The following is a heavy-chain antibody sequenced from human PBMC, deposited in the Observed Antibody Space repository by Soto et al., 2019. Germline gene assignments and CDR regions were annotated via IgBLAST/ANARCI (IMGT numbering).Heavy chain of an antibody. Sequence: EASVKVSCKASGGTFSSYAISWVRQAPGQGLEWMGGIIPIFGTANYAQKFQGRVTITADESTSTAYMELSSLSSVTAADTAVYFCARWRRYGSVGFDPWGQGTLVTVSS. CDR1: GGTFSSYA. D-gene: IGHD3-10*01. CDR2: IIPIFGTA. V-gene: IGHV1-69*13. J-gene: IGHJ5*02. CDR3: ARWRRYGSVGFDP.